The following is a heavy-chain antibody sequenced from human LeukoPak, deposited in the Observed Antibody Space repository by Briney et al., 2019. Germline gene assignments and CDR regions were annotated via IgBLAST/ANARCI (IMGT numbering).Heavy chain of an antibody. CDR1: GGTFSSYA. Sequence: SAKVSCKASGGTFSSYAISWVRQAPGQGLEWMGGINPIFGTANYAQKFQGRVTITADESTSTAYMELSSLRSEDTAVYYCARETAAGTFGYWGQGTLVTVSS. V-gene: IGHV1-69*01. D-gene: IGHD6-13*01. J-gene: IGHJ4*02. CDR2: INPIFGTA. CDR3: ARETAAGTFGY.